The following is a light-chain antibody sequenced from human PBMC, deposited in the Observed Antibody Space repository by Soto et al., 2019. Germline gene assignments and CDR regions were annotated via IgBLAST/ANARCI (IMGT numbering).Light chain of an antibody. CDR3: QQRSNWPPIT. CDR2: DAS. Sequence: EIVLTQSPGTPSLSPGERATLSCRASQGVSSNYLAWYQQKPGQAPRLLIYDASNRATGIPARFSGSGSGTDFTLTISSLEPEDFAVYYCQQRSNWPPITFGQGTRLEIK. J-gene: IGKJ5*01. CDR1: QGVSSNY. V-gene: IGKV3-11*01.